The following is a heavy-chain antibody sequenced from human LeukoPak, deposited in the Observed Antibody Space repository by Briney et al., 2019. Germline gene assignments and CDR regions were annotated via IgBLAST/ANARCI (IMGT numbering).Heavy chain of an antibody. D-gene: IGHD6-19*01. Sequence: PGRCLRLSCAATGLTFSSYAMSSARPAPGKGLEWVSAISGSGGSTYYADSVGGRFTITRDNSKNTLLLQMNRLRAEEAAVFYWAKEGRLDSSGWSGIDYWGQGTLVTVSS. CDR1: GLTFSSYA. V-gene: IGHV3-23*01. CDR3: AKEGRLDSSGWSGIDY. CDR2: ISGSGGST. J-gene: IGHJ4*02.